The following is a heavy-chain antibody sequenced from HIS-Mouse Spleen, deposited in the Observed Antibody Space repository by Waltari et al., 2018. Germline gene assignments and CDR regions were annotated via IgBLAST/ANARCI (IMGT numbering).Heavy chain of an antibody. CDR3: AKDKHHAFDY. V-gene: IGHV3-30-3*01. Sequence: QVQLVESGGGVVQPGMSLRLSCAASGFTFSSYAMHWVRQAPGKGLEWVAVISYDGSNKYYADSVKGRFTISRDNSKNTLYLQMNSLRAEDTAVYYCAKDKHHAFDYWGQGTLVTVSS. CDR1: GFTFSSYA. CDR2: ISYDGSNK. J-gene: IGHJ4*02.